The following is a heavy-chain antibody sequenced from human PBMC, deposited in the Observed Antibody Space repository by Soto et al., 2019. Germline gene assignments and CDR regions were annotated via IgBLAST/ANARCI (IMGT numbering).Heavy chain of an antibody. D-gene: IGHD3-22*01. CDR3: ARGGSGYTWFNEF. V-gene: IGHV1-69*06. J-gene: IGHJ4*02. Sequence: QVQLVQSGAEVKKPGSSVKVSCKGSGDTFHRHALSWVRQAPGQGLEWMGGIIPMFGTANYAQKFQGRVTITADTSTSTAYMELSSLRFEDTAIYYCARGGSGYTWFNEFWGQGTLVTVSS. CDR1: GDTFHRHA. CDR2: IIPMFGTA.